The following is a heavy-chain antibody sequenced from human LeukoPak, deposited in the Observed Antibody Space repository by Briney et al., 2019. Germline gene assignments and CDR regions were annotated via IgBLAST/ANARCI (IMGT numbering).Heavy chain of an antibody. V-gene: IGHV1-69*05. CDR2: IIPIFGTA. J-gene: IGHJ6*03. Sequence: ASVKVSCKASGGTFSSYAISWVRQAPGQGLEWMGGIIPIFGTANYAQKFQGRVTITTDESTSTAYMELSSLRSEDTAVYYCARDLSYYGSGSPYYMDVWGKRTTVTVSS. D-gene: IGHD3-10*01. CDR3: ARDLSYYGSGSPYYMDV. CDR1: GGTFSSYA.